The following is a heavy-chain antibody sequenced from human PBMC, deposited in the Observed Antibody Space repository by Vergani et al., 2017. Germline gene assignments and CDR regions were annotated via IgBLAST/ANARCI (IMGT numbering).Heavy chain of an antibody. V-gene: IGHV3-48*04. D-gene: IGHD2-2*02. CDR3: ARDATGSSTSCYIGYYYYYMDV. CDR1: GFTFSSYS. Sequence: EVQLVESGGGLVQPGGSLRLSCAASGFTFSSYSMNWVRQAPGKGLEWVSYISSSSSTIYYADSVKGRFTISRDNAKNSLYLQMNSLRTEDTAVYYCARDATGSSTSCYIGYYYYYMDVWGKGTTVTVSS. J-gene: IGHJ6*03. CDR2: ISSSSSTI.